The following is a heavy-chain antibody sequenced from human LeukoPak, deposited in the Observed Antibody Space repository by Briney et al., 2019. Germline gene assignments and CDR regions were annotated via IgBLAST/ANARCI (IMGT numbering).Heavy chain of an antibody. CDR1: GGPISSGGYY. V-gene: IGHV4-31*03. CDR2: IYYSGST. Sequence: SQTLSLTCTVSGGPISSGGYYWSWIRQHPGKGLEWIGYIYYSGSTYYNPSLKSRVTISVDTSKNQFSLKLSSVTAADTAVYYCARGGDYDILTGPGAWFDPWGQGTLVTVSS. D-gene: IGHD3-9*01. CDR3: ARGGDYDILTGPGAWFDP. J-gene: IGHJ5*02.